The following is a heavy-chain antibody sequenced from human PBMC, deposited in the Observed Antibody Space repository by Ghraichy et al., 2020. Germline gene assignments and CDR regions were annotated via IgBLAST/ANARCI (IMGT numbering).Heavy chain of an antibody. CDR1: GGSFSGYY. D-gene: IGHD3-10*01. Sequence: SETLSLTCAVYGGSFSGYYWSWIRQPPGKGLEWIGEINHSGSTNYNPSLKSRVTISVDTSKNQFSLKLSSVTAADTAVYYCARGSMVRGVSDYYYYYGMDVWGQGTTVTVSS. V-gene: IGHV4-34*01. CDR2: INHSGST. J-gene: IGHJ6*02. CDR3: ARGSMVRGVSDYYYYYGMDV.